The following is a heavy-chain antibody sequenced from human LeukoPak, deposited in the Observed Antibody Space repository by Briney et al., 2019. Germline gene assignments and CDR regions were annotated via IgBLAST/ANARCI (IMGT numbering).Heavy chain of an antibody. CDR1: GGSVNSGSYY. D-gene: IGHD3/OR15-3a*01. J-gene: IGHJ4*02. Sequence: SETLSLTCTVPGGSVNSGSYYLGWIRQPPGKGLEWIGSIYYSGSTYYNPSLKSRVTISVDTPKNQFSLKLSSVTAADTAVYYCARQTGSGLFILPGGQGTLVTVSS. CDR2: IYYSGST. CDR3: ARQTGSGLFILP. V-gene: IGHV4-39*01.